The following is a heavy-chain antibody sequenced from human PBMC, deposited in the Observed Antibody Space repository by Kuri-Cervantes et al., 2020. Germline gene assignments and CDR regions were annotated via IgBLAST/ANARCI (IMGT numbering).Heavy chain of an antibody. J-gene: IGHJ4*02. Sequence: SETLSLTCTVSGGSISSYYWSWIRQPPGKGLEWIGYIYYSGSTNYNPSLKSRVTISVDTSKNQFSLKLSSVTAADTAVYYCASGYYDFWSGYYYYFDYWGQGTLVTVSS. D-gene: IGHD3-3*01. V-gene: IGHV4-59*01. CDR3: ASGYYDFWSGYYYYFDY. CDR2: IYYSGST. CDR1: GGSISSYY.